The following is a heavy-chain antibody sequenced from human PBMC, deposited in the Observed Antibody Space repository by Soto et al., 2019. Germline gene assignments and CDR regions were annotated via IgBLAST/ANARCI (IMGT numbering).Heavy chain of an antibody. V-gene: IGHV4-39*07. CDR1: GGSISSSSYY. CDR3: ARGREYCSSTSCLYGMDV. Sequence: PSETLSLTCTVSGGSISSSSYYWGWIRQPPGKGLEWIGSIYYSGSTYYNPSLKSRVTISVDTSKNQFSLKLSSVTAADTAVYYCARGREYCSSTSCLYGMDVWGQGTTVTVSS. CDR2: IYYSGST. J-gene: IGHJ6*02. D-gene: IGHD2-2*01.